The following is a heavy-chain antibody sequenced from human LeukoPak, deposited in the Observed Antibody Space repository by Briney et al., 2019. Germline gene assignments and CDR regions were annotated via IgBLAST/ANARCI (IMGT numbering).Heavy chain of an antibody. CDR3: ARGKQLGSYYYYYMDV. V-gene: IGHV1-8*01. CDR2: MNPNSGNT. J-gene: IGHJ6*03. D-gene: IGHD6-13*01. CDR1: GYTFTSYD. Sequence: ASVTVSCKASGYTFTSYDINWVRQAPGQGLEWMGWMNPNSGNTGYAQKFQGRVTMTRNTSISTAYMELSSLRSEDTAVYYCARGKQLGSYYYYYMDVWGEGTTVTISS.